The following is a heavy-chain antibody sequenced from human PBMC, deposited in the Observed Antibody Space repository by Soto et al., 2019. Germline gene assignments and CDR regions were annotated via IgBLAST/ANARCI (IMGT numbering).Heavy chain of an antibody. CDR3: AXXXXXXXXXXXXFDI. CDR1: GFTFDDYA. J-gene: IGHJ3*02. CDR2: ISWNSGSI. Sequence: DVQLVESGGGLVQPGRSLRLSCAASGFTFDDYAMHWVRQAPGKGLEWVSGISWNSGSIGYADSVKGRFTISRDNAKNSLYLQMNXXXAXXXXXYXXAXXXXXXXXXXXXFDIWGQGTMVTVSS. V-gene: IGHV3-9*01.